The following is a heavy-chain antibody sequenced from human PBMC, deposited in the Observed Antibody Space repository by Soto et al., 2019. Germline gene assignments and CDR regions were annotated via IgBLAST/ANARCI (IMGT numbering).Heavy chain of an antibody. D-gene: IGHD6-6*01. J-gene: IGHJ4*02. CDR2: IYYSGST. CDR1: GGSISSYY. CDR3: ARDPRMDSSSGY. Sequence: SETLSLTCTVSGGSISSYYWSWIRQPPGKGLEWIGYIYYSGSTNYNPSLKSRVTISVDTSKNQFSLKLSSVTAADTAVYYCARDPRMDSSSGYWGQGTLVTVSS. V-gene: IGHV4-59*01.